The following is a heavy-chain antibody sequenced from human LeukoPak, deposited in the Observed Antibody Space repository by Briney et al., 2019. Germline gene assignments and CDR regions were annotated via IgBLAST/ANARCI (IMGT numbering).Heavy chain of an antibody. D-gene: IGHD1-20*01. V-gene: IGHV1-69-2*01. Sequence: ASVKISCKVSGYTSTDYYVHWVQQAPGKGLEWMGLIDPEDGETIYAEEFQGRVSITADTSTDTAYMELSSLRFDDTAVYYCATGHITGGTGFDYWGQGTLVTVSP. CDR2: IDPEDGET. J-gene: IGHJ4*02. CDR3: ATGHITGGTGFDY. CDR1: GYTSTDYY.